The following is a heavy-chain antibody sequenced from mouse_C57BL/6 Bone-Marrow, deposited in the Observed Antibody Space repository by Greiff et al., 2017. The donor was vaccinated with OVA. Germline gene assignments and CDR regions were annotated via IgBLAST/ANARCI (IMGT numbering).Heavy chain of an antibody. D-gene: IGHD1-1*01. CDR1: GFTFSSYA. V-gene: IGHV5-4*01. CDR3: ARDKSSHWYFDV. Sequence: EVMLVESGGGLVKPGGSLKLSCAASGFTFSSYAMSWVRQTPEKRLEWVATISDGGSYTYYPDNVKGRFTISRDNAKNNLYLQMSHLKSEDTAMYYCARDKSSHWYFDVWGTGTTVTVSS. CDR2: ISDGGSYT. J-gene: IGHJ1*03.